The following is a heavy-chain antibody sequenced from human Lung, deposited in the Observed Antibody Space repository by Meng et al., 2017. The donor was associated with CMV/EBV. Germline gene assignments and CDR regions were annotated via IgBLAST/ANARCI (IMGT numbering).Heavy chain of an antibody. J-gene: IGHJ6*02. CDR1: GFNFRTYW. V-gene: IGHV3-7*01. D-gene: IGHD2-15*01. Sequence: ESXKISXAASGFNFRTYWMSWVRQSPGLGLEWVATIKEDRLEVYYVDSVKGRFTISRDNARNSLYLQMNSLRVEDTAVYYCARDDIVAGPTAHWNPTPVYYYYGMDVWGQGTXVTVSS. CDR2: IKEDRLEV. CDR3: ARDDIVAGPTAHWNPTPVYYYYGMDV.